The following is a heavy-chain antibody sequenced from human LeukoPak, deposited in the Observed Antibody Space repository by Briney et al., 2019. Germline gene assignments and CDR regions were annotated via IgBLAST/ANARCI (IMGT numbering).Heavy chain of an antibody. J-gene: IGHJ4*02. D-gene: IGHD1-26*01. Sequence: PGGSLRLSCAASGFTFSSYGMHWVRQAPDKGLEWVALIRFDGSNEYYAESVKGRFTIFRDNSKNMLYLQMNSLRAEDTAVYYCAKDGRSKYYFDYWGQGTLVTVSS. CDR3: AKDGRSKYYFDY. V-gene: IGHV3-30*02. CDR1: GFTFSSYG. CDR2: IRFDGSNE.